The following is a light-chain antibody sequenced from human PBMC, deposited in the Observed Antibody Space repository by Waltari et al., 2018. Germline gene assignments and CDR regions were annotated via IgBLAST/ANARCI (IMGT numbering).Light chain of an antibody. Sequence: QSALTQPAPVSGSPGQSITISCTGTSSDIVAYDFVSCYQQHPGQAPKLRIYDVGNRPSGVSKRFSGSKSSNKASLTISGLQAEDEADYYCSSYTSSNTLVFGGGTKLTVL. V-gene: IGLV2-14*01. J-gene: IGLJ3*02. CDR3: SSYTSSNTLV. CDR2: DVG. CDR1: SSDIVAYDF.